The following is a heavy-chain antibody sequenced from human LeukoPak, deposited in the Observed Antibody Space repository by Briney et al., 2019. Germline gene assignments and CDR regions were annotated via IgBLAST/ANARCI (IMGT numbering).Heavy chain of an antibody. CDR1: GFTFSDYY. V-gene: IGHV3-11*04. Sequence: GGSLRLSCAASGFTFSDYYMSWIRQAPGKGLEWVSYISSSSGTIYYADSVKGRFTISRDNAKNSLYLQTNSLRAEDTAVYYCAKGATYSSSWRYFDYWGQGTLVTVSS. CDR2: ISSSSGTI. J-gene: IGHJ4*02. CDR3: AKGATYSSSWRYFDY. D-gene: IGHD6-13*01.